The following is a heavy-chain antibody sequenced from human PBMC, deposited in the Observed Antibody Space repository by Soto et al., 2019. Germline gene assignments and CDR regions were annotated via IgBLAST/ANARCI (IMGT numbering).Heavy chain of an antibody. Sequence: QVQLVQSGAEVKKPGASVKVSCKASGYTFTGYYMHWVRQAPGQGLEWMGWINPNSGGTNYAQKFQGRVTMTRDTSISTAYMELSRMRSDDTAVYYCASEVAATDYYYYGMDVWGQGTTVTVSS. J-gene: IGHJ6*02. D-gene: IGHD2-15*01. CDR2: INPNSGGT. CDR3: ASEVAATDYYYYGMDV. CDR1: GYTFTGYY. V-gene: IGHV1-2*02.